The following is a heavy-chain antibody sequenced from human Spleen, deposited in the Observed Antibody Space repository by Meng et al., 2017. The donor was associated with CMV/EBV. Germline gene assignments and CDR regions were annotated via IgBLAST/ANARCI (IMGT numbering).Heavy chain of an antibody. D-gene: IGHD6-19*01. CDR1: GYTFTGYY. Sequence: ASVKVSCKASGYTFTGYYMHWVRQAPGQGLEWMGWINPNSGGTNYAQKFQGRVTMTRDTSISTAYMELSRLRSEDTAVYYCARGGAVAGTFLYYYYYGMDVWGQGTTVTVSS. J-gene: IGHJ6*02. CDR3: ARGGAVAGTFLYYYYYGMDV. V-gene: IGHV1-2*02. CDR2: INPNSGGT.